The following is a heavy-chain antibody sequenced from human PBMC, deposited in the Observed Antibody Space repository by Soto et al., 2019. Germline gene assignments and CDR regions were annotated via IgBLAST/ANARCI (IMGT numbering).Heavy chain of an antibody. V-gene: IGHV4-34*01. CDR3: ARIMSSSVYNWFDP. CDR2: INHSGST. D-gene: IGHD6-13*01. Sequence: QVQLQQWGAGLLKPSETLSLTCAVYGGSFSGYYWSWIRQPPGKGLEWIGEINHSGSTNYNPSLKSRVTISVDTAKNQGALKLSSVTAADTAVYYCARIMSSSVYNWFDPWGQGTLVTVSS. J-gene: IGHJ5*02. CDR1: GGSFSGYY.